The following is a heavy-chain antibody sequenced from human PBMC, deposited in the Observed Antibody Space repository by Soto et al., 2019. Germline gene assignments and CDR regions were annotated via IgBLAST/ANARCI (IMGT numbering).Heavy chain of an antibody. CDR3: TGEVASGY. J-gene: IGHJ4*02. V-gene: IGHV3-30*03. Sequence: QVQLVESGGGVVQPGRSLRLSCAASGFTVSSYGMHWVRQAPGKGLEWVAVISRDGGTKYYADSVKGRFTISRDNSRNTLFLEMNSLRGDDMAVYYCTGEVASGYGGQGPLVTVPS. D-gene: IGHD2-8*02. CDR1: GFTVSSYG. CDR2: ISRDGGTK.